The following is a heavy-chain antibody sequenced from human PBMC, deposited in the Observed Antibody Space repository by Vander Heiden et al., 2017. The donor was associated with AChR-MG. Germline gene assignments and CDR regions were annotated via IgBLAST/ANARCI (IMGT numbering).Heavy chain of an antibody. Sequence: QVQLVDSGGGVVQPGRSRRLSCAASGFTFSSYGMHWVRQAPGKGLEWVAVIWYDGSNKYYADSVKGRFTISRDNSKNTLYLQMNSLRAEDTAVYYWARTTYYYDSSGYYYDDAFDIWGQGTMVTVSS. CDR3: ARTTYYYDSSGYYYDDAFDI. D-gene: IGHD3-22*01. CDR2: IWYDGSNK. J-gene: IGHJ3*02. CDR1: GFTFSSYG. V-gene: IGHV3-33*01.